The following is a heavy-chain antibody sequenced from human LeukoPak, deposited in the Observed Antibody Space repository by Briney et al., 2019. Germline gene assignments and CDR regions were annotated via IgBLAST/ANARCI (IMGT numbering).Heavy chain of an antibody. V-gene: IGHV4-39*01. Sequence: KPSETLSLTCSVSGVAISSGSYYWGWIRQPPGKGLEWIGSIYYNGNTHYNPSLKSRVSISVDTSKNQFSLKLSSVTAADTAVYYCARGAIPGRMAAAGKSWFDPWGQGTLVTVSS. CDR1: GVAISSGSYY. J-gene: IGHJ5*02. D-gene: IGHD6-13*01. CDR2: IYYNGNT. CDR3: ARGAIPGRMAAAGKSWFDP.